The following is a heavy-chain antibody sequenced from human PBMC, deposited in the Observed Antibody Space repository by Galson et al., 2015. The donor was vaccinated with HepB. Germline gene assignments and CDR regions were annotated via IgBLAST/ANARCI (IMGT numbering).Heavy chain of an antibody. J-gene: IGHJ3*02. Sequence: SLRLSCAASGFTFSHYGMHWVRQAPGKGLEWVAIISYDGSNKYYADSVKGRFTIPRDNSKNTLYLQVNSLRAEDTAVFYCARDSSGYDAFDIWGQGTKVTVSS. CDR1: GFTFSHYG. V-gene: IGHV3-33*05. CDR3: ARDSSGYDAFDI. CDR2: ISYDGSNK. D-gene: IGHD3-22*01.